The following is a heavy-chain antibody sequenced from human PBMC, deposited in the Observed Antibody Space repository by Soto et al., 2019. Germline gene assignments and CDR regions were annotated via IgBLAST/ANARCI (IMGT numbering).Heavy chain of an antibody. J-gene: IGHJ1*01. CDR2: IYYSGST. D-gene: IGHD4-17*01. CDR3: AGGGGYGDYYFQH. V-gene: IGHV4-59*12. Sequence: QVQLQESGPGLVKPSETLSLTCTVSGGSISSYYWSWIRQPPGKGLEWIGYIYYSGSTNYNPSLKSRVTISVDTSKNPFSLKLSSVTAADPAVYYCAGGGGYGDYYFQHWGQGTLVTVSS. CDR1: GGSISSYY.